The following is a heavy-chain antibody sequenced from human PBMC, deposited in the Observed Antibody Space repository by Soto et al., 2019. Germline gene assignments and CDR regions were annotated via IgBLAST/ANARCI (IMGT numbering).Heavy chain of an antibody. J-gene: IGHJ6*02. CDR1: GYTFTSYA. V-gene: IGHV1-3*01. Sequence: QVPLVQSGAEVKKPGASVKVSCKASGYTFTSYAMHWVRQAPGQRLEWMGWINAGNGNTKYSQKFQGRVTITRDTSASIAYMELSSLRSEDTAVYYCARVNPYDYVWGSYPNYGMDVWGQGTTVTVSS. D-gene: IGHD3-16*02. CDR2: INAGNGNT. CDR3: ARVNPYDYVWGSYPNYGMDV.